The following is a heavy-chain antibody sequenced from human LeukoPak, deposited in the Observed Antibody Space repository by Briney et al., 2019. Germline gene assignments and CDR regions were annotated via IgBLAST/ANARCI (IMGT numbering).Heavy chain of an antibody. CDR1: GITFSSYE. CDR2: ISGSSSTR. CDR3: AGDNDYGFYFDY. J-gene: IGHJ4*02. D-gene: IGHD3-10*01. V-gene: IGHV3-48*03. Sequence: GGSLRLSCAASGITFSSYEMNWVRQAPGKGLEWISYISGSSSTRYYADSVKGRFTISRDNAKNSLYLQMNSLRAEDTAVYYCAGDNDYGFYFDYWGQGILVTVSS.